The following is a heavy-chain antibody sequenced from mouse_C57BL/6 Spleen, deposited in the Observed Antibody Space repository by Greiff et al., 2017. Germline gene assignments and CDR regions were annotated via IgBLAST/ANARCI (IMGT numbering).Heavy chain of an antibody. CDR3: ATIYYYGSGNIWYFDV. D-gene: IGHD1-1*01. CDR2: INPSSGST. Sequence: VQLQESGAELAKPGASLKLSCTASGYTFTSYWMHWVQQRPGQGLEWIGYINPSSGSTKYNQTFKDKSTLTADKSSSTAYMQLSSLTYEDSAVYDCATIYYYGSGNIWYFDVWGTGTTVTVSS. J-gene: IGHJ1*03. CDR1: GYTFTSYW. V-gene: IGHV1-7*01.